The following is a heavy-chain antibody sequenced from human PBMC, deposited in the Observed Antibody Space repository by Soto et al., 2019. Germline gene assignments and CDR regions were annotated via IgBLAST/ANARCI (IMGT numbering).Heavy chain of an antibody. CDR1: GYAFTTYG. D-gene: IGHD1-1*01. J-gene: IGHJ4*02. CDR2: ISAHNGNT. V-gene: IGHV1-18*01. CDR3: GRGRYGDY. Sequence: QVHLVQSGAEVKKPGASVKVSCKGSGYAFTTYGITWVRQAPGQGLEWMGWISAHNGNTTYAQKLQGRVTVTRDTSTSTAYMERRSLRSDDTAVYYWGRGRYGDYWGKGALVTVSS.